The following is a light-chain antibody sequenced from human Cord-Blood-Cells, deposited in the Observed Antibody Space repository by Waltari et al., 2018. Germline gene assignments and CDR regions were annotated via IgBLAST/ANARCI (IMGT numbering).Light chain of an antibody. V-gene: IGKV4-1*01. Sequence: DIVMTQSPDSLAVSLGGRATINCKSSPSVLYRSNNKNYLAWYPQKPGQPPKLLIYWASTRESGVPDRFSGSGSGTDFTLTISSLQAEDVAVYYCQQYYSTPYTFGQGTKLEIK. CDR2: WAS. CDR3: QQYYSTPYT. CDR1: PSVLYRSNNKNY. J-gene: IGKJ2*01.